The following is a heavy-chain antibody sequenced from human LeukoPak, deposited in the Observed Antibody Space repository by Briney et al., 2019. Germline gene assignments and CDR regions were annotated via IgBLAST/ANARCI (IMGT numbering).Heavy chain of an antibody. D-gene: IGHD3-9*01. V-gene: IGHV3-30-3*01. CDR1: GFTFSSYA. CDR2: ISYDGSNK. Sequence: GGSLRLSCAASGFTFSSYAMHWVRQAPGKGLEWVTVISYDGSNKYYADSVKGRFTISRDNSKNTLYLQMNSLRAEDTAVYYCAREHNEYDILTGYPDRVFDYWGQGTLVTVSS. J-gene: IGHJ4*02. CDR3: AREHNEYDILTGYPDRVFDY.